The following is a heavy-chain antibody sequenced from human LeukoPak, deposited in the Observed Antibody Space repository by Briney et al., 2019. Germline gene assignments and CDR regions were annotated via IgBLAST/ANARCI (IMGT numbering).Heavy chain of an antibody. Sequence: ASVKVSCKASGYTFTSYGISWVRQAPGQGLEWMGWISAYNGNSNYAQKLQGRVTMTTDTSTSTAYMELRSLRSDDTAVYYCARGLTAAAGMGPGFDPWGQGTLVTVSS. CDR2: ISAYNGNS. CDR1: GYTFTSYG. V-gene: IGHV1-18*01. D-gene: IGHD6-13*01. CDR3: ARGLTAAAGMGPGFDP. J-gene: IGHJ5*02.